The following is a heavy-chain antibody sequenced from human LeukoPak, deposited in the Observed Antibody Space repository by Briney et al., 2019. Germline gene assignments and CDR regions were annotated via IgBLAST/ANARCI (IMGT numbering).Heavy chain of an antibody. V-gene: IGHV1-45*02. CDR1: GYIFTYRY. Sequence: ASVKVSCKASGYIFTYRYVHWVRQAPGQALEWMGWITPFNGNTNYAQKFQDRVTITRDRSMRTAYMELSSLRSEDTAMYYCASPTDGSGILFDIWGQGTMVTVSS. CDR3: ASPTDGSGILFDI. D-gene: IGHD3-10*01. CDR2: ITPFNGNT. J-gene: IGHJ3*02.